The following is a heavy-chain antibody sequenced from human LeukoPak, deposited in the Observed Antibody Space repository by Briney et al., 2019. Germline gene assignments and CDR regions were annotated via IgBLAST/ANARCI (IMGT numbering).Heavy chain of an antibody. Sequence: ASVKVSCKASGYTFTSYDINWERQATGQGLEWMGWMNPNSGNTGYAQKFQGRVTMTRNTSISTAYMELSSLRSEDTAVYYCATVGYCSSTSCFHYYCYYGMDVWGQGTTVTVS. J-gene: IGHJ6*02. CDR2: MNPNSGNT. CDR3: ATVGYCSSTSCFHYYCYYGMDV. CDR1: GYTFTSYD. D-gene: IGHD2-2*01. V-gene: IGHV1-8*01.